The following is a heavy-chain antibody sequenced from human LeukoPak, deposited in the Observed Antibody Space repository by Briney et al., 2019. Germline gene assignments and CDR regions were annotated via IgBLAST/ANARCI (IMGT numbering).Heavy chain of an antibody. CDR1: GYTFTSYY. Sequence: ASVKVSCKASGYTFTSYYMHWVRQAPGQGLEWMGWINPNSGGTNYAQKFQGRVTMTRDTSISTAYMELSRLRSDDTAVYYCARGRDILTGYWEFDPWGQGTLATVSS. J-gene: IGHJ5*02. CDR3: ARGRDILTGYWEFDP. D-gene: IGHD3-9*01. V-gene: IGHV1-2*02. CDR2: INPNSGGT.